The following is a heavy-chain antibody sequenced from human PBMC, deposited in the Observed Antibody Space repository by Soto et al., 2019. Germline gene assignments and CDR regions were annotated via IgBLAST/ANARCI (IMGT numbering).Heavy chain of an antibody. Sequence: QVTLKESGPTLVKPTQTLTLTCTVSGLSLRTTGVGVGWVRQPPGKALEWLALLYWDDDKRYSPSLRSRLTIAKDISETQVVLTMTNMDTVDTATYYCVQSLCGGDCLEIYSSHAYNGLDVWGQGTTVTVSS. CDR1: GLSLRTTGVG. V-gene: IGHV2-5*02. CDR2: LYWDDDK. D-gene: IGHD2-21*02. CDR3: VQSLCGGDCLEIYSSHAYNGLDV. J-gene: IGHJ6*02.